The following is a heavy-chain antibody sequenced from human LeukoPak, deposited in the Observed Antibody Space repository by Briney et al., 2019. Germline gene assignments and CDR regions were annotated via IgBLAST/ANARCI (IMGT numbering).Heavy chain of an antibody. CDR3: ATDRVAVAGTLRGPNYYYGMDV. D-gene: IGHD6-19*01. J-gene: IGHJ6*02. CDR2: FDPEDGET. Sequence: GASVKVSCKVSGYTLTELSMHWVRQAPGKGLERMGGFDPEDGETIYAQKFQGRVTMTEDTSTDTAYMELSSLRSEDTAVYYCATDRVAVAGTLRGPNYYYGMDVWGQGTTVTVSS. V-gene: IGHV1-24*01. CDR1: GYTLTELS.